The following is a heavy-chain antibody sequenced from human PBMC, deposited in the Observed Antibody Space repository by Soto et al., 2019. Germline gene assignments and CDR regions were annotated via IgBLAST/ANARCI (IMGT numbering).Heavy chain of an antibody. D-gene: IGHD3-10*01. CDR3: ARTYGSGSYFLPFEY. J-gene: IGHJ4*02. CDR1: GYMFNTYG. V-gene: IGHV1-18*01. Sequence: QVRLVQSGAEVKNPGASVKVSCKASGYMFNTYGITWVRQAPGQGLEWMGWISAYNGNIDYAQNLQGRVTMTIDTSTSTAYMELRSLRSDDTAVYYCARTYGSGSYFLPFEYWGQGTLVSVSS. CDR2: ISAYNGNI.